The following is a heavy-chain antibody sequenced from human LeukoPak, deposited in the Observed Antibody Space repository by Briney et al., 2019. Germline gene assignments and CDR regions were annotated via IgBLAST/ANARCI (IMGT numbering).Heavy chain of an antibody. CDR1: GGSISSSSYY. Sequence: SETLSLTCTVSGGSISSSSYYWGWIRQPPGKWLEWIGSIYYSGSTYYNPSLKSRVTISVDTSKNQFSLRLSSVTAADTAVYYCARDKQDYSRYNWFDPWGQGTLVTVSS. J-gene: IGHJ5*02. V-gene: IGHV4-39*07. CDR2: IYYSGST. D-gene: IGHD2-15*01. CDR3: ARDKQDYSRYNWFDP.